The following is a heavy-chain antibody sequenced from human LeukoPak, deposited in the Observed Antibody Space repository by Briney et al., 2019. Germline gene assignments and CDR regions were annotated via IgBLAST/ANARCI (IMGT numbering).Heavy chain of an antibody. CDR3: ARTGNPATGDY. CDR2: IYSGGST. D-gene: IGHD1-1*01. V-gene: IGHV3-53*01. J-gene: IGHJ4*02. Sequence: GGSLRLSCAASGFTVSSNYMSWVRQAPGKGLEWVSVIYSGGSTYYADSVKGRFTISRNNSKNTLYLQMNSLRAEDTAVYYCARTGNPATGDYWGQGTLVTVSS. CDR1: GFTVSSNY.